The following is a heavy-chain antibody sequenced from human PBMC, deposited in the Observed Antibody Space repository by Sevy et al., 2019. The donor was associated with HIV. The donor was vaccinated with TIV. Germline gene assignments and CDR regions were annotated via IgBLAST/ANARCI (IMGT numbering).Heavy chain of an antibody. CDR2: FDPEDGET. Sequence: ASVKVSCKVSGYTLTELSMHWVRQAPGKGLEWMGGFDPEDGETIYAQKFQGRVTMTEETSTDTAYMELSSLRSEDTAVYYCATDLGYSYGRFDYWGQGTLVTVSS. CDR1: GYTLTELS. CDR3: ATDLGYSYGRFDY. D-gene: IGHD5-18*01. J-gene: IGHJ4*02. V-gene: IGHV1-24*01.